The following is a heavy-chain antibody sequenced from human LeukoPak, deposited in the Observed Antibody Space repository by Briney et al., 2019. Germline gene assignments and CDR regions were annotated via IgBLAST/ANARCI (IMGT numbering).Heavy chain of an antibody. D-gene: IGHD3-3*01. Sequence: GGSLRLSCAAPGFSFTDYAMSWVRQAPGKGLEWVSDIRATSGITYYADSVKGRFTISRDNSKKMLYLQMNSLRADDTALYYCARDSDFYDSLTFYGMDVWGQGTTVIVSS. V-gene: IGHV3-23*01. CDR3: ARDSDFYDSLTFYGMDV. J-gene: IGHJ6*02. CDR1: GFSFTDYA. CDR2: IRATSGIT.